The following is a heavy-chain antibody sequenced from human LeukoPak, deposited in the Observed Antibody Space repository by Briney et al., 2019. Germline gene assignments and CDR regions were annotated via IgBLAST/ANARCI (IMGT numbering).Heavy chain of an antibody. CDR2: IIPIFGTA. Sequence: SVKVSCKASGGTFSSYAISWVRQAPGQGLEWMGGIIPIFGTANYAQKFQGRVTITADESTSTAYMELSSLRSEDTAVYYCAADTPRPYSGSYYYYYGMDVWGQGTTVTVSS. CDR3: AADTPRPYSGSYYYYYGMDV. J-gene: IGHJ6*02. D-gene: IGHD1-26*01. CDR1: GGTFSSYA. V-gene: IGHV1-69*13.